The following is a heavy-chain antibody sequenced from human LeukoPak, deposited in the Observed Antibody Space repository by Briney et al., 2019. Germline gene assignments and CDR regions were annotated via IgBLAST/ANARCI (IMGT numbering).Heavy chain of an antibody. CDR1: GFTSCSYT. CDR2: ISYDGSNK. Sequence: GGSLRLSCAASGFTSCSYTMRWVREAPREGLGWGAVISYDGSNKYYADSVKGRFTISRDNSKNTLYLQMNSLRAEDTAVYYCARDRSGSYFAYWGQGTLVTVSS. CDR3: ARDRSGSYFAY. D-gene: IGHD1-26*01. V-gene: IGHV3-30-3*01. J-gene: IGHJ4*02.